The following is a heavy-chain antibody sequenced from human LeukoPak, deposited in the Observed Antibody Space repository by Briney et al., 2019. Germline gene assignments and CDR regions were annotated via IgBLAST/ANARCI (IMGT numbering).Heavy chain of an antibody. V-gene: IGHV3-30*02. CDR1: GFTFSSYG. CDR2: IRYDGSNK. D-gene: IGHD6-13*01. Sequence: GGSLRLSCAASGFTFSSYGMHWVRQAPGKGLEWVAFIRYDGSNKYYADSVKGRFTISRDNSKNTLYLHMNSLRAEDTAVYYCAKGDSSSWYYFDYWGQGTLVTVSS. CDR3: AKGDSSSWYYFDY. J-gene: IGHJ4*02.